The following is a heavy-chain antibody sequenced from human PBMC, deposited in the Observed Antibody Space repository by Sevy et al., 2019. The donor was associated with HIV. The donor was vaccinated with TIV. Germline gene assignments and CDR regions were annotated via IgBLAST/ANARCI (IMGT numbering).Heavy chain of an antibody. J-gene: IGHJ4*02. CDR3: TRDLPTSATTVAHFDY. CDR1: GFTFSSFE. D-gene: IGHD4-17*01. Sequence: GGSLRLSCAASGFTFSSFEMNWVRQTPGKGLEWVSFISSSGSLIYYANSVKGRFTISRDNAKNSLYLQMNSLRAEDTGVYYCTRDLPTSATTVAHFDYWGQRTLVTVSS. CDR2: ISSSGSLI. V-gene: IGHV3-48*03.